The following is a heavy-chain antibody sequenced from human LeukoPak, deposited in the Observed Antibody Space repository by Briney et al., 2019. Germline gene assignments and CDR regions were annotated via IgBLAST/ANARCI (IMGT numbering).Heavy chain of an antibody. V-gene: IGHV1-69*04. J-gene: IGHJ6*02. CDR2: IIPILGIA. Sequence: SVKVSCKASGGTFSSYAISWVRQAPGQGLEWMGRIIPILGIANYAQKFQGRVTITADKSTSTAYMELSSLRSEDTAVYYCARDWDCSSTSCYTYYYYYGMDVWGQGTTVTVSS. CDR1: GGTFSSYA. D-gene: IGHD2-2*01. CDR3: ARDWDCSSTSCYTYYYYYGMDV.